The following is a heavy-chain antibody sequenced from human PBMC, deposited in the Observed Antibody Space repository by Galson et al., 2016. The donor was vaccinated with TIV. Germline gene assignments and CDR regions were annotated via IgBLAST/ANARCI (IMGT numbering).Heavy chain of an antibody. CDR3: ARVKDDGEYSFGAFDY. J-gene: IGHJ4*02. V-gene: IGHV3-21*01. CDR2: SSSSGRFT. CDR1: GFTFSAYA. Sequence: SLRLSCAGFGFTFSAYAIHWVRQAPGKGLEWVSSSSSSGRFTYYAESSRGRITISRARARGSMHLQINSLRPEEPAVYFCARVKDDGEYSFGAFDYRGQGTMVTVSS. D-gene: IGHD2/OR15-2a*01.